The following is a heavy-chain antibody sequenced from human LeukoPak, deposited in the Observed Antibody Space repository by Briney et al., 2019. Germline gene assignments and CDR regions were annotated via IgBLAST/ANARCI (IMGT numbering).Heavy chain of an antibody. V-gene: IGHV3-23*01. Sequence: GGSLRLSCAASGFTFSSYAMNWVRQAPGKGLEWVSSISGSGDGTYYADSVEGRFTISRDNSKNTLYLQMNSLRAEDTAVYYCAKDMFGGNSAVDCWGQGTLVTVSS. CDR1: GFTFSSYA. CDR3: AKDMFGGNSAVDC. J-gene: IGHJ4*02. D-gene: IGHD4-23*01. CDR2: ISGSGDGT.